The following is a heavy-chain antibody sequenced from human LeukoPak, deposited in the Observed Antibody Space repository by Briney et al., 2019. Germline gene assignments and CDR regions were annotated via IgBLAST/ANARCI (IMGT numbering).Heavy chain of an antibody. Sequence: PGRSLRLSCAASGFTFSSYAMHWVRQAPGKGLEWVAVIWNDGSNKYYADSVKGRFTISRDNSKNTVYLQTNSLRAEDTAVYYCARGRQLGGPTTVYFDYWGQGTLVTVSS. J-gene: IGHJ4*02. D-gene: IGHD3-16*01. V-gene: IGHV3-30*04. CDR3: ARGRQLGGPTTVYFDY. CDR2: IWNDGSNK. CDR1: GFTFSSYA.